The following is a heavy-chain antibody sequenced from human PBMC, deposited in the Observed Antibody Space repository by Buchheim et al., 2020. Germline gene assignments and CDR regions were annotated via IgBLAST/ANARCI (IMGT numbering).Heavy chain of an antibody. V-gene: IGHV4-31*03. J-gene: IGHJ4*02. CDR1: GGSISSGGYY. D-gene: IGHD5-18*01. Sequence: QVQLQESGPGLVKPSQTLSLTCTVSGGSISSGGYYWSWIRQHPGKGLEWIGYIYYSGSTYYNPSLKRRVTISVDTSKNQFSLKLRWGRVEDTAVYYCARGGYSYGYPRRTLQFDYGVSGTL. CDR3: ARGGYSYGYPRRTLQFDY. CDR2: IYYSGST.